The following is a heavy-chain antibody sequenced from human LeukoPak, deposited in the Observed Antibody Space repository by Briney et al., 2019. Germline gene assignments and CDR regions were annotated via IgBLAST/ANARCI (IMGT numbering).Heavy chain of an antibody. D-gene: IGHD3-22*01. J-gene: IGHJ6*02. CDR3: ARDRYDSSGYYFSYYYYYGMDV. V-gene: IGHV1-69*13. Sequence: SVKVSCKASGGTFSSYAISWVRQAPGQGLEWMGGIIPIFGTANYAQKFQGRVTITADESTSTAYMELSSLRPEDTAVYYCARDRYDSSGYYFSYYYYYGMDVWGQGTTVTVSS. CDR2: IIPIFGTA. CDR1: GGTFSSYA.